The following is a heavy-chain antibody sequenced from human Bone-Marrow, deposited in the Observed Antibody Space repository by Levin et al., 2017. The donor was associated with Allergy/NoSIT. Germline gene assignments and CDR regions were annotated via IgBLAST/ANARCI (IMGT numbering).Heavy chain of an antibody. CDR2: IFSSDEK. V-gene: IGHV2-26*01. J-gene: IGHJ6*02. Sequence: SGPTLVKPTETLALTCTVSGFSLSHPRMAVSWVRQPPGKALSWLGHIFSSDEKSYNTSLRSRLTISQDTSKSQVVLTMTNMDPLDTGTYYCARISVSTTYYAMDVWGQGTTVTVSS. CDR1: GFSLSHPRMA. D-gene: IGHD5/OR15-5a*01. CDR3: ARISVSTTYYAMDV.